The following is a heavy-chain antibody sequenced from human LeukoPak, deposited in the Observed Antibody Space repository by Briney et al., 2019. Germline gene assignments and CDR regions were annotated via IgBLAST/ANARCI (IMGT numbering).Heavy chain of an antibody. CDR1: GYTFTSYY. J-gene: IGHJ4*02. CDR3: ARAYVIVVPRYYFDY. D-gene: IGHD2-21*01. V-gene: IGHV1-46*01. Sequence: ASVKVSCKASGYTFTSYYMHWVRQAPGQGLEWMGIINPSGGSTSYAQKFQGRVTVTRDTSTSTVYMELSSLRSEDTAVYYCARAYVIVVPRYYFDYWGQGTLVTVSS. CDR2: INPSGGST.